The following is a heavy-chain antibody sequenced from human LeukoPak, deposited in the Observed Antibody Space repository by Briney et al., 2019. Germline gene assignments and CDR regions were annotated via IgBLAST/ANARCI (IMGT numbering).Heavy chain of an antibody. D-gene: IGHD6-13*01. CDR2: INPNSGGT. CDR3: ARDPSHDSSSWDWFDP. J-gene: IGHJ5*02. Sequence: ASVKVSCKASGYTFTGYYMHWVRQAPGQGLEWMGWINPNSGGTNYAKKFQGRVTMTRDTSISTAYMELSRLRSDDTAVYYCARDPSHDSSSWDWFDPWGQGTLVTVSS. V-gene: IGHV1-2*02. CDR1: GYTFTGYY.